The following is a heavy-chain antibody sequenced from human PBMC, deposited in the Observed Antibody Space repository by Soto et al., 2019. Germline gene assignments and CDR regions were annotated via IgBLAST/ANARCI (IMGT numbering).Heavy chain of an antibody. CDR3: ARETRIRGFLEWYTVNGEFDY. CDR2: INHSGST. J-gene: IGHJ4*02. Sequence: SETLSLTCAVYGGSFSGYYWSWIRQPPGKGLEWIGEINHSGSTNYNPSLKSRVTISVDTSKNQYSLKLSSVTAADTAVYYCARETRIRGFLEWYTVNGEFDYWGQGTLVTVSS. CDR1: GGSFSGYY. V-gene: IGHV4-34*01. D-gene: IGHD3-3*01.